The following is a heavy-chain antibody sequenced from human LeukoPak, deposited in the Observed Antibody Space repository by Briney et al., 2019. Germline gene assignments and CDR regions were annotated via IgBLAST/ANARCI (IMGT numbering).Heavy chain of an antibody. CDR2: INHSGST. CDR3: ARVQDFETRGYYLGY. Sequence: PSETLSLTCAVYGGSFSDYYWNWIRQPPGKGLEWIGEINHSGSTNYNPSLKGRVTMPVDTFKNQFSLTLSSVTAADTAVYYCARVQDFETRGYYLGYWGHGTLVTVSS. D-gene: IGHD3-22*01. V-gene: IGHV4-34*01. CDR1: GGSFSDYY. J-gene: IGHJ4*01.